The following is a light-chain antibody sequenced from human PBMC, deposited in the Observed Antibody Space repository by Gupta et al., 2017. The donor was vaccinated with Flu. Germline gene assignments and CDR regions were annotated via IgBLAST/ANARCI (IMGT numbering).Light chain of an antibody. CDR1: PRISTTY. J-gene: IGKJ1*01. CDR3: QQGNDSPKT. Sequence: IMLTQSPGTLSLSPGERATLSCKASPRISTTYLAWYQQKPGQAPRLLIYGASNRATGIPDRFSGSGSGTDFTLTISRLEPEDSAVYYCQQGNDSPKTFGQGTKVEIK. V-gene: IGKV3-20*01. CDR2: GAS.